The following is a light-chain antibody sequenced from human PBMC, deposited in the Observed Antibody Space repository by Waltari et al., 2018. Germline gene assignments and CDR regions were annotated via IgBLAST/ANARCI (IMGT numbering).Light chain of an antibody. CDR3: QSYDGNNVV. V-gene: IGLV6-57*02. J-gene: IGLJ3*02. Sequence: NFMLTQPHSVSESPGKTVTISCTGSSGSIATNYVMRFQQRPGSAPTIVIYEDNLRPSGVPDRFSGSIDSSSNSASLTISGLKTEDEADYYCQSYDGNNVVFGGGTKLTVL. CDR1: SGSIATNY. CDR2: EDN.